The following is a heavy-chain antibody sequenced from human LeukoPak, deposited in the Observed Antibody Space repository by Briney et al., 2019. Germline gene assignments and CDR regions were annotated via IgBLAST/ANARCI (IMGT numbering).Heavy chain of an antibody. CDR2: IKQDGTEK. J-gene: IGHJ4*02. CDR1: GFTFSSYW. CDR3: ARGVGATHFGY. Sequence: GGSLRLSCAASGFTFSSYWMSWVRQAPGKGLEWVAIIKQDGTEKYYVDSVKGRFTISRDNAKNSLYLQMSSLRAEDTAVYYCARGVGATHFGYWGQGTLVTVPS. D-gene: IGHD1-26*01. V-gene: IGHV3-7*04.